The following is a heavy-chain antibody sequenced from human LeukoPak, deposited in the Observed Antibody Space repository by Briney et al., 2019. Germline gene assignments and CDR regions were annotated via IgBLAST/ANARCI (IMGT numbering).Heavy chain of an antibody. CDR3: ARDRDFWSGSPPPYYYMDV. Sequence: PSETLSLTCTVSGGSISPYYWSWIRQPAGKGLEWIGRIYTSESTNYNPSLKSRVTMSVDTSKNQFSLKLSSVTAADTAVYYCARDRDFWSGSPPPYYYMDVWGKGTTVTVSS. J-gene: IGHJ6*03. D-gene: IGHD3-3*01. V-gene: IGHV4-4*07. CDR2: IYTSEST. CDR1: GGSISPYY.